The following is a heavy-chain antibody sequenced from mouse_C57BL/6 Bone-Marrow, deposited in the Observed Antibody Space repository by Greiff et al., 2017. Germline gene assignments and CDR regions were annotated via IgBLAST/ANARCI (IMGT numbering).Heavy chain of an antibody. V-gene: IGHV1-18*01. D-gene: IGHD1-1*01. CDR2: INPNNGGT. J-gene: IGHJ1*03. Sequence: EVQLQQSGPELVKPGASVKIPCKASGYTFTDYNMDWVKQSHGKSLEWIGDINPNNGGTNYNQKFKGKATLNVDKSSRTAYMELRSLTAEDTAVYYCARGGTTDWYFDVWGTGTTVTVSS. CDR1: GYTFTDYN. CDR3: ARGGTTDWYFDV.